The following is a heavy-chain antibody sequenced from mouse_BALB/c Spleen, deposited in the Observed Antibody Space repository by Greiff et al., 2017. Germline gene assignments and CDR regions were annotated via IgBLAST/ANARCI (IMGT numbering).Heavy chain of an antibody. J-gene: IGHJ4*01. D-gene: IGHD1-2*01. Sequence: EVQLVESGGGLVQPGGSRKLSCAASGFTFSSFGMHWVRQAPEKGLEWVAYISSGSSTIYYADTVKGRFTISRDNPKNTLFLQMTSLRSEDTAMYYCARDLLRPNYAMDYWGQGTSVTVSS. CDR1: GFTFSSFG. CDR2: ISSGSSTI. V-gene: IGHV5-17*02. CDR3: ARDLLRPNYAMDY.